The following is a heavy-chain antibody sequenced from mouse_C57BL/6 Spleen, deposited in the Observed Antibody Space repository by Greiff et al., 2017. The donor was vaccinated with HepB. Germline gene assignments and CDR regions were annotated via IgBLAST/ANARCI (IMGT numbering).Heavy chain of an antibody. Sequence: EVMLVESGGGLVQPGGSLKLSCAASGFTFSDYYMYWVRQTPEKRLEWVAYISNGGGSTYYPDTVQGRFTISRDTAKNTLYLQMSRLKSEDTAMYYCARHGYYGSIVPYAMDYWGQGTSVTVSS. CDR1: GFTFSDYY. V-gene: IGHV5-12*01. D-gene: IGHD1-1*01. CDR3: ARHGYYGSIVPYAMDY. J-gene: IGHJ4*01. CDR2: ISNGGGST.